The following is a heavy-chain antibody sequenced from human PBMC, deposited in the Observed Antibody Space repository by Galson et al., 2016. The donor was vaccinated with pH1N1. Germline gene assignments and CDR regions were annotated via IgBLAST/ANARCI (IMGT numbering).Heavy chain of an antibody. CDR2: IRSNAFGGTT. Sequence: SLRLSCAASGFTFGDYSLNWVRQAPGKGLEWVGFIRSNAFGGTTEYDASVKGRFTVSRDDSKNIAYLQLNSLKTEDTAVYYCSRDLPYYYESGKDRGLVDVWGKGTTVIVSS. V-gene: IGHV3-49*04. D-gene: IGHD3-10*01. J-gene: IGHJ6*04. CDR3: SRDLPYYYESGKDRGLVDV. CDR1: GFTFGDYS.